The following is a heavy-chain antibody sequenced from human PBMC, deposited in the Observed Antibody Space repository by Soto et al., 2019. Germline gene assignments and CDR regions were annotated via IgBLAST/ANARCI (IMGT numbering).Heavy chain of an antibody. CDR1: GFTFSSYA. V-gene: IGHV3-23*01. CDR2: ISGSGGST. CDR3: AKDPSSWYVTVYFDY. Sequence: GGSLRLSCAASGFTFSSYAMSWVRQAPGKGLEWVSAISGSGGSTYYADSVKGRFTISRDNSKNTLYLQMNSLRAEDTAVYYCAKDPSSWYVTVYFDYWSHGTMVTVSS. D-gene: IGHD6-13*01. J-gene: IGHJ4*03.